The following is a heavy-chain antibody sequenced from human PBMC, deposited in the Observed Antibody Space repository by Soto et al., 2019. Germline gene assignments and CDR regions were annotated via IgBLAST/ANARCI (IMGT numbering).Heavy chain of an antibody. CDR1: GFSLSTSGVG. CDR2: IYWDDDK. CDR3: AHSSSWFPGRYYYYMDV. Sequence: SGPAGEPTQTLTLTCTFSGFSLSTSGVGVGWIRQPPGKALEWLALIYWDDDKRYSPSLKSRLTITKDTSKNQVVLTMTNMDPVDTATYYCAHSSSWFPGRYYYYMDVWGKGTTVTVSS. V-gene: IGHV2-5*02. D-gene: IGHD6-13*01. J-gene: IGHJ6*03.